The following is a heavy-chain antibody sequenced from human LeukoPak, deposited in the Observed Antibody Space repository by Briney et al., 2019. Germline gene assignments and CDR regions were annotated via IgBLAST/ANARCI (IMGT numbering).Heavy chain of an antibody. D-gene: IGHD3-10*01. V-gene: IGHV4-38-2*01. CDR2: IYHSGST. CDR1: GYSISSGYY. J-gene: IGHJ4*02. Sequence: SETLSLACAVPGYSISSGYYWGWIRQPPRKGLEWIGSIYHSGSTYYNPSLKRRVTISVDTSKNQFSLKLSSVTAADTAVYDCARGGSGSYYDYYFDYWGQGTLVTVSS. CDR3: ARGGSGSYYDYYFDY.